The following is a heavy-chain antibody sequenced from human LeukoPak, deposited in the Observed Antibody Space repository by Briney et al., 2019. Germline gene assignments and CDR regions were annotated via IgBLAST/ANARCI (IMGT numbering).Heavy chain of an antibody. D-gene: IGHD2-15*01. CDR3: ARDPAGGYCSGGSCYEFDP. Sequence: PSQTLSLTCTVSGGSISSGSYYWSWIRQPAGKGLEWIGRIYTSGSTNYNPSLKSRVTISVDTSKNQFSLKLSSVTAADTAVYYCARDPAGGYCSGGSCYEFDPWGQGTLVTVSS. CDR2: IYTSGST. V-gene: IGHV4-61*02. CDR1: GGSISSGSYY. J-gene: IGHJ5*02.